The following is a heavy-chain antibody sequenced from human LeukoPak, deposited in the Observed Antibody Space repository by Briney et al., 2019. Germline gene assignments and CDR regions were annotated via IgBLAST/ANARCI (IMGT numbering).Heavy chain of an antibody. CDR2: ISGSGVST. D-gene: IGHD3-9*01. CDR3: AKTDGYDILTGKPPIDY. Sequence: AGGSLRLSCAASGFTFSSYAMSWVRQAPGKGLEWVSAISGSGVSTYYADSVKGRFTISRDNSKNTLYLQKNSLRAEDTAVYYCAKTDGYDILTGKPPIDYWGQGTLVTVSS. J-gene: IGHJ4*02. CDR1: GFTFSSYA. V-gene: IGHV3-23*01.